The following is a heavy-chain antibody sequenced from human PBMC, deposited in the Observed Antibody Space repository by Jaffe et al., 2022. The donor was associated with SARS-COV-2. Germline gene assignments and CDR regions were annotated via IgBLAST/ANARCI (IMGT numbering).Heavy chain of an antibody. CDR1: GFTFSSYW. CDR3: ARDLYGSGWNGAGDY. CDR2: INTDGTST. D-gene: IGHD6-19*01. J-gene: IGHJ4*02. V-gene: IGHV3-74*01. Sequence: EVQLVESGGGLVQPGGSLRLSCAASGFTFSSYWMHWVRQVPGKGLVWVSRINTDGTSTIYADSVKGRFTMSRDNAKNTLYLQMNSLRADDTAMYYCARDLYGSGWNGAGDYWGQGTLVTVSS.